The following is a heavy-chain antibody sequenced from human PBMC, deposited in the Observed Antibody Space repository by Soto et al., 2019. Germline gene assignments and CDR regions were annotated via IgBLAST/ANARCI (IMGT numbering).Heavy chain of an antibody. V-gene: IGHV1-18*01. Sequence: VASVKVSCKASGYTFTSYGISWVRQAPGQGLEWMGWISAYNGNTNYAQKLQGRVTMTTDTSTSTAYMELRSLRSDDTAVYYCASSDTYYDFWSGFGAFDIWGQGTMVTVSS. D-gene: IGHD3-3*01. CDR3: ASSDTYYDFWSGFGAFDI. CDR2: ISAYNGNT. CDR1: GYTFTSYG. J-gene: IGHJ3*02.